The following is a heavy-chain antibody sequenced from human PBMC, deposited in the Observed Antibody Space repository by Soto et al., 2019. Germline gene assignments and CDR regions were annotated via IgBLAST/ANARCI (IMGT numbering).Heavy chain of an antibody. D-gene: IGHD2-15*01. CDR2: IDYNGVT. CDR1: GGSIYRSGYY. J-gene: IGHJ4*02. Sequence: QVQLQESGPGLVKPSGTLSLTCTVSGGSIYRSGYYWGWIRQPPGRGLEWIGNIDYNGVTYSNPSLKSRVTISRDTSKNQFSLKLTSVMAADTALYYCGKVLVGATGHTDSDSWGPGTLVAVSS. V-gene: IGHV4-39*01. CDR3: GKVLVGATGHTDSDS.